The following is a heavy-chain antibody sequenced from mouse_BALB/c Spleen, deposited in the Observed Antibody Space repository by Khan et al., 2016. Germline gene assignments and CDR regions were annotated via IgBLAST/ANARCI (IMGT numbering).Heavy chain of an antibody. J-gene: IGHJ1*01. Sequence: EVKLLESGGGLVQPGGSLKLSCAASGFAFSRYWMSWVRQAPGKGLEWIGEINPASSTINYTPSLKGKFIISRDNAKNPLYMQMSKVRSEDTAVYDCACTFWYVDVWGAGTTVTVSS. V-gene: IGHV4-1*02. CDR1: GFAFSRYW. CDR2: INPASSTI. CDR3: ACTFWYVDV.